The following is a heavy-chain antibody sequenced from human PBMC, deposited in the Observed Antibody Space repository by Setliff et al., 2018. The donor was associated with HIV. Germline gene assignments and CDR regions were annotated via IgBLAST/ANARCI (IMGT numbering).Heavy chain of an antibody. V-gene: IGHV3-7*03. Sequence: LRLSCAASGFTFSSYWMNWVRQAPGKGLEWVANIKQDGSEKYYVDSVKGRFTISRDNAKNSLYLQMNSLRAEDTAVYYCARYALAVPGYHNAFDIWGQGTMVTVSS. J-gene: IGHJ3*02. CDR3: ARYALAVPGYHNAFDI. D-gene: IGHD6-19*01. CDR1: GFTFSSYW. CDR2: IKQDGSEK.